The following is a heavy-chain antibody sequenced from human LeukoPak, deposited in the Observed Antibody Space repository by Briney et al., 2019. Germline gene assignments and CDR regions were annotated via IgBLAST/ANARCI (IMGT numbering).Heavy chain of an antibody. D-gene: IGHD3-22*01. CDR3: ARKSGSSGYPFDY. J-gene: IGHJ4*02. CDR1: GFSFSSYG. Sequence: PGGSLRLSCAASGFSFSSYGMNWVRQAPGKGLEWVSYITSSSSTMYYADAVKGRFAISRDNAKNSLYLQMNSLRAEDTAVYYCARKSGSSGYPFDYWGQGTLVTVSS. V-gene: IGHV3-48*01. CDR2: ITSSSSTM.